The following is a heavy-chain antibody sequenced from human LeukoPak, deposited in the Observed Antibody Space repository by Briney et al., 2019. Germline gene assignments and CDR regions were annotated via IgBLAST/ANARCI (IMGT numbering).Heavy chain of an antibody. V-gene: IGHV3-11*04. D-gene: IGHD1-7*01. CDR2: ISSSGSTT. CDR3: ASLRRITGTIGY. J-gene: IGHJ4*02. Sequence: GGSLRLSCAASGFTFSDYYMSWLRQAPGKGLEWVSYISSSGSTTYYADSVKGRFTISRDNAKNSLYLQMNSLRAEDTAVYYCASLRRITGTIGYWGQGTLVTVSS. CDR1: GFTFSDYY.